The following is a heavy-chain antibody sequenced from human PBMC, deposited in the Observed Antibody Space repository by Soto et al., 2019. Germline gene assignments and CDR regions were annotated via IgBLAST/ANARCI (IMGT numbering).Heavy chain of an antibody. CDR2: ISYDGSNK. CDR1: GFTFSSYA. CDR3: GRCSSTSWYLGSDY. J-gene: IGHJ4*02. Sequence: QVQLVESGGGVVQPGRSLRLSCAASGFTFSSYAMNWVHQAPGKGLEWVALISYDGSNKYYADSVKGRFTISRDSSKNTLYLEMNSLRAADTAVYYCGRCSSTSWYLGSDYWGQGTLVTVSS. V-gene: IGHV3-30-3*01. D-gene: IGHD2-2*01.